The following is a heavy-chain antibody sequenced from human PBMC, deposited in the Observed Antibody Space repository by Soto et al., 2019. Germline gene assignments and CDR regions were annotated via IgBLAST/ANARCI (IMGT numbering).Heavy chain of an antibody. CDR3: ARESAAEGWFDP. Sequence: QVQLQESGPGLVKPSETLSLTCTVSGGSISSYYWSWIRQPAGKGLELIGRIYTSGSTNYNPSLKIRVTMSVDTSKNQFSLKLSSVTAADPAVYYCARESAAEGWFDPWGQGTLFTVSS. CDR1: GGSISSYY. D-gene: IGHD6-25*01. V-gene: IGHV4-4*07. J-gene: IGHJ5*02. CDR2: IYTSGST.